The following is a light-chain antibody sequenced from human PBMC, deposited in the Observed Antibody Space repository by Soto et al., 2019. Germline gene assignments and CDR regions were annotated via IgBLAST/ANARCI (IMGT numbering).Light chain of an antibody. CDR2: GAT. J-gene: IGKJ1*01. CDR1: QSVSSSS. CDR3: QQYGSSPRT. V-gene: IGKV3-20*01. Sequence: EIVLTQSPGTLSLSPGERATLSCRASQSVSSSSLAWYQQKPGQAPRLLIFGATRRATGIPDRFSGSGSGTDFTLTISGLEPEDFAVYYCQQYGSSPRTFGQGTKVDIK.